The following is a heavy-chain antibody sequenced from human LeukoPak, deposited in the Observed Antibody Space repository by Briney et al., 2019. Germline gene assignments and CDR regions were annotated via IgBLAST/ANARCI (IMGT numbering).Heavy chain of an antibody. CDR3: AKDRGIVVVPTLFDY. J-gene: IGHJ4*02. CDR1: GFTFSGST. D-gene: IGHD2-2*01. Sequence: PGGSLRLSCAASGFTFSGSTMSWVRQVPGKGLEWVSGISGSGGTTRHADSVKGRFTISRDNSKNTLYLQMNSLSAEDTAVYYCAKDRGIVVVPTLFDYWGQGTLVTVSS. CDR2: ISGSGGTT. V-gene: IGHV3-23*01.